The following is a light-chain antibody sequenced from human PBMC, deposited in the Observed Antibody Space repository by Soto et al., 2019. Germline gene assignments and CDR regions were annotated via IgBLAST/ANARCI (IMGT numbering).Light chain of an antibody. CDR1: QSVSGY. V-gene: IGKV3-11*01. CDR3: QRRRYLPPT. Sequence: EVVLTQSPATLSLSPGERATLSCRASQSVSGYLAWYQQKPGQAPRLLIYDTSNRATGIPSRFSGSGSETDFTLTISSLEPEDFAVYYCQRRRYLPPTFGQGTKVEIK. CDR2: DTS. J-gene: IGKJ1*01.